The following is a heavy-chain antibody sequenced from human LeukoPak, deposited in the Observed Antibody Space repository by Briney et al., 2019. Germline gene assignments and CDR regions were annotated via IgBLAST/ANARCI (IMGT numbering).Heavy chain of an antibody. D-gene: IGHD6-19*01. CDR2: IWYDGSNK. V-gene: IGHV3-33*01. Sequence: GRSLRLSCAASGFTFSSYGMHWVRQAPGKGLEWVAVIWYDGSNKYYADSVKGRFIISRDNSKNTLYLQMNSLRAEDTAVYYCARDIYSSGWYPDYWGQGTLVTVSS. J-gene: IGHJ4*02. CDR1: GFTFSSYG. CDR3: ARDIYSSGWYPDY.